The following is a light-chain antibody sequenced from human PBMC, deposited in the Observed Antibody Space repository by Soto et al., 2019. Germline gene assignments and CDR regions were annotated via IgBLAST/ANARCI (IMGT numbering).Light chain of an antibody. CDR1: SYNIGAGYD. CDR3: QSHDSSLSAWV. V-gene: IGLV1-40*01. Sequence: QSVLTQPPSVSGAPGQRVTISCTGASYNIGAGYDVHWYQHLPGTVPKLLIYGNTNRPSRVPDRFSGSKSGTSASLAITGLQAEDEADYYCQSHDSSLSAWVFGGGTKLTVL. CDR2: GNT. J-gene: IGLJ3*02.